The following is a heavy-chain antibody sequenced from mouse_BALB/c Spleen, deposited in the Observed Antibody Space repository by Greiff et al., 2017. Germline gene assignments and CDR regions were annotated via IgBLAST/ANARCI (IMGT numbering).Heavy chain of an antibody. CDR3: ARGVDAMDY. Sequence: VQLKQSGPDLVKPSQSLSLTCTVTGYSITSGYSWHWIRQFQGNKLEWMSYIHDSGSTNYNPSLKSRISITRDTSKNQFFLQLNSVTTEDTATYCCARGVDAMDYWGQGTSVTVSS. V-gene: IGHV3-1*02. J-gene: IGHJ4*01. CDR2: IHDSGST. CDR1: GYSITSGYS.